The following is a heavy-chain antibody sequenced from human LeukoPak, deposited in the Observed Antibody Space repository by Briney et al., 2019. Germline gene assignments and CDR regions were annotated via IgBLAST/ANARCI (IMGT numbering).Heavy chain of an antibody. CDR3: AKEEVDY. CDR2: IKQDGSEK. J-gene: IGHJ4*02. CDR1: GFTFSSYA. Sequence: GGSLRLSCAASGFTFSSYAMSWVRQAPGKGLEWAANIKQDGSEKYYVDSVKGRFTISRDNAKNSLYLQMNSLRAEDTAVYYCAKEEVDYWSQGTLVTVSS. V-gene: IGHV3-7*03.